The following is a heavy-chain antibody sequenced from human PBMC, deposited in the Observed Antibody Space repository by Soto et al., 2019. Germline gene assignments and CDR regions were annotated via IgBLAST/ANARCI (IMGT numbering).Heavy chain of an antibody. D-gene: IGHD3-3*01. Sequence: VGSLRLSCAASCFRFDDYNMHWVRQAPGKGLEWVSLITWNGGNTYYADSVKGRFTISRDGTTQSVFLQMTSLKREDTGLYYCARETLSFGSALDVWGQGTTVTSP. CDR2: ITWNGGNT. CDR1: CFRFDDYN. V-gene: IGHV3-43*01. J-gene: IGHJ6*02. CDR3: ARETLSFGSALDV.